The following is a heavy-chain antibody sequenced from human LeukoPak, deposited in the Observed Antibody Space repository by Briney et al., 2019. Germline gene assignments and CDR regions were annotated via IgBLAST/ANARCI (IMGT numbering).Heavy chain of an antibody. Sequence: PGGSLRLSCAGSGFIFSNYAMSWVRQAPGQGLEWVSAISNSGDATFYADAVKGRFTISRDNSKNTLYLRMYSLRAEDTAIYYCAKAPPYTKYFDYWGQGTLLTVSS. J-gene: IGHJ4*02. V-gene: IGHV3-23*01. CDR3: AKAPPYTKYFDY. D-gene: IGHD1-1*01. CDR1: GFIFSNYA. CDR2: ISNSGDAT.